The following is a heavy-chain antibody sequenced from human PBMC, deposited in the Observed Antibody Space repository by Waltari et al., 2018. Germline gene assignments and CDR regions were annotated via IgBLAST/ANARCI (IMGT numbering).Heavy chain of an antibody. CDR3: ARDRGTSGWRYFDY. V-gene: IGHV4-38-2*02. CDR1: GYSISSGYY. Sequence: QVQLHESGPGLVTPSETLSLTCPVSGYSISSGYYWGWIRQPPGKGLEWIGSIFQSGITYYNPSLKSRVTISVDTSKNQFSVRLSSVTAADTAVYYCARDRGTSGWRYFDYWGQGSLVTVSS. CDR2: IFQSGIT. J-gene: IGHJ4*02. D-gene: IGHD6-19*01.